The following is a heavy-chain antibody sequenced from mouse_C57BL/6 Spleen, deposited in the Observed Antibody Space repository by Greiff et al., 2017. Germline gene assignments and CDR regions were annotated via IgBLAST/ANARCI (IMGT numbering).Heavy chain of an antibody. CDR1: GYTFTSYD. V-gene: IGHV1-85*01. CDR3: ARGQHRLPFAY. Sequence: QVHVQQSGPELVKPGASVKLSCKASGYTFTSYDIHWVKQRPGQGLEWIGWIYPRDGSTKYNEKFKGKATLTVDTSSSTAYMELHSLTSEDSAVYFGARGQHRLPFAYWGQGTLVTVSA. J-gene: IGHJ3*01. D-gene: IGHD3-2*02. CDR2: IYPRDGST.